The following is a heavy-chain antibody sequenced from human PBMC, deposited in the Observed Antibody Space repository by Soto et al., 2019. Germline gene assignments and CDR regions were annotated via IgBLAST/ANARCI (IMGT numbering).Heavy chain of an antibody. J-gene: IGHJ5*02. Sequence: EVQLLESGGGLVQPGGSLRLSCAASGFTFSSYAMSWVRQAPGKGLEWVSAISGSGGSTYYADSVKGRFTISRDNSKNTLYLQMNSLRAEXXXXXXCAKALAFYWFDPWGQGTLVTVSS. V-gene: IGHV3-23*01. CDR1: GFTFSSYA. CDR3: AKALAFYWFDP. CDR2: ISGSGGST.